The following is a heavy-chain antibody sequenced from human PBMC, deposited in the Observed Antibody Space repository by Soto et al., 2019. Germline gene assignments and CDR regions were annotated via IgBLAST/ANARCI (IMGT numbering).Heavy chain of an antibody. Sequence: ASVKVSCKASGYTFTSYAMHWVRQAPGQRLEWMGWINAGNGNAKYSQKFQGRVTITRDTSASTAYMELSSLRSEDTAVYYCARVGRSDWNNRFDPWGQGTLVTVSS. CDR2: INAGNGNA. J-gene: IGHJ5*02. V-gene: IGHV1-3*01. CDR1: GYTFTSYA. CDR3: ARVGRSDWNNRFDP. D-gene: IGHD1-1*01.